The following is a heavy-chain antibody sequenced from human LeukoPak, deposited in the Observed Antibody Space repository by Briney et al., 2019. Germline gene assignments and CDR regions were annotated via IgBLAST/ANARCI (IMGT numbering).Heavy chain of an antibody. D-gene: IGHD3-10*01. Sequence: PGGSLRLSCAASGFSFSSYWMSWVRQAPGKELEWVANIKQDGSEKYYVDSVKGRFTISRDNAKNSLYLQMNSLRAEDTAVYYCARGVDLGAMARGASGVFDFWGQGTMVTVSS. V-gene: IGHV3-7*03. CDR1: GFSFSSYW. CDR3: ARGVDLGAMARGASGVFDF. CDR2: IKQDGSEK. J-gene: IGHJ3*01.